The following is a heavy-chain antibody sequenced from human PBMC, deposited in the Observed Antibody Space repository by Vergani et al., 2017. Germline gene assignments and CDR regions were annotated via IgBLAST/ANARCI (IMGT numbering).Heavy chain of an antibody. CDR3: ARVRRDDSSSYYYYYGMDV. CDR2: IFPSGNS. V-gene: IGHV4-30-2*05. J-gene: IGHJ6*02. D-gene: IGHD3-22*01. CDR1: GDSITNGGFS. Sequence: QLQLQESGSGLVKPSQTLSLTCAVSGDSITNGGFSWNWIRQPPGKGPEWIGYIFPSGNSDYNPSLKNRVSISVDTSKNQFSLKLSSVTAADTAVYYCARVRRDDSSSYYYYYGMDVCGQGTTVTVSS.